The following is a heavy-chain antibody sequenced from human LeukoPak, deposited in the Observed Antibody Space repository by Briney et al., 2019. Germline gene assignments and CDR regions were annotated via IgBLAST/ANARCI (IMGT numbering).Heavy chain of an antibody. CDR3: ARSEDIVVVPASYGGYYFDY. J-gene: IGHJ4*02. CDR1: GGTFSSYA. D-gene: IGHD2-2*01. Sequence: SVKVSCKASGGTFSSYAFSWVRQAPGQGLEWMGGIIPIFGTANYAQKFQGRVTITADESTSTAYMELSSLRSEDTAVYYRARSEDIVVVPASYGGYYFDYWGQGTLVTVSS. V-gene: IGHV1-69*13. CDR2: IIPIFGTA.